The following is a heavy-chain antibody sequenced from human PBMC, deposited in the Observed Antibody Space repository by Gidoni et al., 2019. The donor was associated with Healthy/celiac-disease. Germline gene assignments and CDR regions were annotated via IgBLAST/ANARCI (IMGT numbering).Heavy chain of an antibody. CDR2: ISYDGRNK. CDR1: GVIICGYA. Sequence: VQLVVPGGGGVQPGRSLRLSCAASGVIICGYAMHWVRQDPGKGLEWVAVISYDGRNKYYADSVKGRFTISRDNSKNTLYLQMNSLRAEDTAVYYCARSHRGWELLYYFDYWGQGTLVTVSS. D-gene: IGHD1-26*01. J-gene: IGHJ4*02. V-gene: IGHV3-30*04. CDR3: ARSHRGWELLYYFDY.